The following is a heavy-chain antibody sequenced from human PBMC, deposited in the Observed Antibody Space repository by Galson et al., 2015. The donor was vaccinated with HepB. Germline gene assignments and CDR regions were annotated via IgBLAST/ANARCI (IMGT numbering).Heavy chain of an antibody. J-gene: IGHJ5*02. CDR1: GFTFSSYG. Sequence: SLRLSCAASGFTFSSYGMHWVRQAPGKGLEWVAVIWYDGSNKYYADSVKGRFTISRDNSKNTLYLQMNSLRAEDTAVYYCAKKGLGVGALKSWGQGTLVTVSS. V-gene: IGHV3-33*06. CDR3: AKKGLGVGALKS. D-gene: IGHD3-10*01. CDR2: IWYDGSNK.